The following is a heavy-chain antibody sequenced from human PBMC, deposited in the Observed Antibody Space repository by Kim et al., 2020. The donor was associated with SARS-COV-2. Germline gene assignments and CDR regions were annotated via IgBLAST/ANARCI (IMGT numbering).Heavy chain of an antibody. V-gene: IGHV4-59*08. J-gene: IGHJ2*01. CDR3: ARREEMGWWYFDL. CDR2: ISYSGNS. CDR1: GGSISDFY. Sequence: SETLSLTCTVSGGSISDFYWSWFRQPPGKGLEWIGYISYSGNSDYNPSLRSRVTISVDTSKNQFSLKLSSVTAADTAVHFCARREEMGWWYFDLWGRGTLVVVSS.